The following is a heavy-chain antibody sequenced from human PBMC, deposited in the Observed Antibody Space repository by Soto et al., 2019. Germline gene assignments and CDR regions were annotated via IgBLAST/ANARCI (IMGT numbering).Heavy chain of an antibody. V-gene: IGHV4-34*01. Sequence: SQTPFLTSAVYCGSFSGYCLSWIRQPPEKGLEWIGEINHSGSTNYTPTLKSRVTISVDTSKNQFSLKLSSVTAADTAVYYCARGLPPFPARRGRRVIPIWFGPWGQRTLVTVSS. J-gene: IGHJ5*02. CDR2: INHSGST. CDR1: CGSFSGYC. D-gene: IGHD3-10*01. CDR3: ARGLPPFPARRGRRVIPIWFGP.